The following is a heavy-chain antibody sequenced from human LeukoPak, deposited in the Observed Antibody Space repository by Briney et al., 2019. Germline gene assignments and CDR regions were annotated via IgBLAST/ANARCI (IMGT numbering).Heavy chain of an antibody. CDR2: ISYDGSNK. V-gene: IGHV3-30*04. D-gene: IGHD1-26*01. Sequence: GWSLRLSCAASGFIFTSYTMHWVRQAPGKGLEWVAVISYDGSNKYYADSVKGRFTISRDNSKNTLYLQMNSLRVEDTAVYYCAKDFPGGSYEDDVFDIWGQGTMVTVSS. J-gene: IGHJ3*02. CDR3: AKDFPGGSYEDDVFDI. CDR1: GFIFTSYT.